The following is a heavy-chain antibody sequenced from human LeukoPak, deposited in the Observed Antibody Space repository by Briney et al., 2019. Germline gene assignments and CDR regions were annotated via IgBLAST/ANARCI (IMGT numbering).Heavy chain of an antibody. CDR2: FDPEDGET. D-gene: IGHD1-26*01. CDR1: GYTLTELS. Sequence: ASVKVSCKVSGYTLTELSMHWVRQAPGKGLEWMGGFDPEDGETVYAQKFQGRVTMTEDTSTDTAYMELSSLRSEDTAVYYCATSRWEVIGGLNWFDPWGQGTLVTVSS. J-gene: IGHJ5*02. CDR3: ATSRWEVIGGLNWFDP. V-gene: IGHV1-24*01.